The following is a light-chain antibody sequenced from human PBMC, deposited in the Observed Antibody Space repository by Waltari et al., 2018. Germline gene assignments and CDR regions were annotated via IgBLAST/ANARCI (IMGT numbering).Light chain of an antibody. CDR3: CSYAGNYVWV. J-gene: IGLJ3*02. CDR2: DVS. CDR1: SSDNGRDDI. V-gene: IGLV2-23*02. Sequence: QSALTQPAAVSGSPGQSVTIPCTGASSDNGRDDIVSWYQQHPGNAPKLVIPDVSKRPSGVSDRFSGSKSGDTASLTISGLQFEDEADYYCCSYAGNYVWVFGGGTRLTVL.